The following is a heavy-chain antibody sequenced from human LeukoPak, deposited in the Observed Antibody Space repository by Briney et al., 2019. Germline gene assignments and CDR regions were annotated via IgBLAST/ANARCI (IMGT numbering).Heavy chain of an antibody. V-gene: IGHV4-59*01. CDR1: GGSISSYY. CDR2: IYYSGST. J-gene: IGHJ1*01. Sequence: NPSETLSLTCTVSGGSISSYYWSWIRQPPGKGLGWIGYIYYSGSTNYNPSLKSRVTISVDTSKNQFSLKLSSVTAADTAVYYCARGGGYTNSEYFQHWGQGTLVTVSS. CDR3: ARGGGYTNSEYFQH. D-gene: IGHD5-12*01.